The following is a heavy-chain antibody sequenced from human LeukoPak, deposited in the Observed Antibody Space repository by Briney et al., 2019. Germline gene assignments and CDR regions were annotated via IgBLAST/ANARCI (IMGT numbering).Heavy chain of an antibody. CDR2: IYYSGST. V-gene: IGHV4-59*01. J-gene: IGHJ4*02. D-gene: IGHD6-19*01. CDR3: AREPAGIAVTN. Sequence: SETLSLTCTVSGGSISSYYWSWIRQPPGKGLEWIGYIYYSGSTNYNPSLKSRVTISVDTSKNQFSLKLSSVTAADTAVYYCAREPAGIAVTNRGQGTLVTVSS. CDR1: GGSISSYY.